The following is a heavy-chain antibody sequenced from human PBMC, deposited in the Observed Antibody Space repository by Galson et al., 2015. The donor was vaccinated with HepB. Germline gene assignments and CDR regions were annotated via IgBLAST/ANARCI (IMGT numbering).Heavy chain of an antibody. Sequence: SLRLSCAASGFTFSSYGMHWVRQAPGKGLEWVAVISYDGSNKYYADSVKGRFTISRDNSKSTLYLQMNSLRAEDTAVYYCAKDLVGLGTMVTPWFDPWGQGTLVTVSS. CDR2: ISYDGSNK. CDR1: GFTFSSYG. D-gene: IGHD5-18*01. V-gene: IGHV3-30*18. J-gene: IGHJ5*02. CDR3: AKDLVGLGTMVTPWFDP.